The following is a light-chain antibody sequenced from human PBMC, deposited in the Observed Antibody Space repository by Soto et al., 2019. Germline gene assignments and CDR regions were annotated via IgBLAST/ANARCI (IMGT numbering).Light chain of an antibody. CDR2: DAS. V-gene: IGKV1-33*01. CDR3: QKCDYLPI. J-gene: IGKJ3*01. Sequence: DIQMTQSPSSLSASVGDRVTITCRASQSIGSYLNWYQHKPGKAPKLLIYDASILEAGVPSRFSGSGSGTDFTFTISSLQPEDVATYYCQKCDYLPIFGPGTTVDFK. CDR1: QSIGSY.